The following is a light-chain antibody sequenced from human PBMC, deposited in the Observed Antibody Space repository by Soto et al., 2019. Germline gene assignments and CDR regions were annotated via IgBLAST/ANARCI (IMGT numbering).Light chain of an antibody. Sequence: DIVMTQSPLSLPVTPGEPASISCRSSQSLLHSNGYNYLDWYLQKPGQSPQLLISLGSNRASGVPDRLRGSGSGTDFTLKISRVEAEDVGVYYCMQALQTPLTFGPGTKVDIK. CDR3: MQALQTPLT. CDR1: QSLLHSNGYNY. CDR2: LGS. J-gene: IGKJ3*01. V-gene: IGKV2-28*01.